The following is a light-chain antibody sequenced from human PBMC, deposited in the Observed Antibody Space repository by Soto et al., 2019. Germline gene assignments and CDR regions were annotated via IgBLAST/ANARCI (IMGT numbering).Light chain of an antibody. CDR3: QQASSFPFT. CDR2: DAS. V-gene: IGKV1-5*01. CDR1: QSIGTW. Sequence: DIQMTQSPSTLPASVGDRVTITCRASQSIGTWLAWYQQKPGKAPKLLIYDASTLESGVPSRFSGSGSGTEFTLTISSLQPDDFATYYCQQASSFPFTFGGGTEV. J-gene: IGKJ4*01.